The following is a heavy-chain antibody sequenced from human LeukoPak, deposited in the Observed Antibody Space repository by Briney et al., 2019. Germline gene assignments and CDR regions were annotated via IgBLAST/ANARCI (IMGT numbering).Heavy chain of an antibody. D-gene: IGHD3-10*01. CDR2: VSRGASST. CDR3: AKDARGSEGF. Sequence: GGSLRLSCAASGFTFSTYAMSWVRQAPGKGLEWVSAVSRGASSTYYADSGRGRVTISREHSKNTLYLQMNSLSADDTAVYYCAKDARGSEGFWGQGTLVTVSS. CDR1: GFTFSTYA. V-gene: IGHV3-23*01. J-gene: IGHJ4*02.